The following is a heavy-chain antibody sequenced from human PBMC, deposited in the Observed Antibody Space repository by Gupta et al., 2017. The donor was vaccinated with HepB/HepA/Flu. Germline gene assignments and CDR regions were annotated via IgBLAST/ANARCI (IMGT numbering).Heavy chain of an antibody. CDR3: ARYKRYCTNGGCLSSLGLDY. CDR2: IYHSGST. J-gene: IGHJ4*02. D-gene: IGHD2-8*01. V-gene: IGHV4-4*02. CDR1: GGSISSSNW. Sequence: QVQLQESGPGLVKPSGTLSLTCAVSGGSISSSNWWSWVRQPPGKGLEWIGEIYHSGSTNYNPSLKSRVTIAVDKSKNQFSLKLSSVTAADTAVYYCARYKRYCTNGGCLSSLGLDYWGQGTLVTVSS.